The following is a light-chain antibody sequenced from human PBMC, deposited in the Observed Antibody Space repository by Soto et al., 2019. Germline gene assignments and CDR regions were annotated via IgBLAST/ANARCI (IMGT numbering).Light chain of an antibody. Sequence: QSALTQPRSVSGSPGQSVTVSCIGTSSDVGDYNSVSWYQQHPGKAPKLMIYDVSKRPSGVPDRFSGSKSGITASLTISGLQAEDEADYYCCSYVGGYSYVFGIGTKLTVL. V-gene: IGLV2-11*01. J-gene: IGLJ1*01. CDR1: SSDVGDYNS. CDR3: CSYVGGYSYV. CDR2: DVS.